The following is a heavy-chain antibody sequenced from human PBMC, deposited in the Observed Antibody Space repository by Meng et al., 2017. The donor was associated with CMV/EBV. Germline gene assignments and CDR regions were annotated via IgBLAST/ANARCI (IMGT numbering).Heavy chain of an antibody. CDR1: GGSISSGSYY. Sequence: QWKPQGAGPGLVQPSQTLSLTCTVTGGSISSGSYYWRWIRQPAGKGLEWIGRIYTSGSTTYNPSLKSRVNITVDTSKNQFSLKLSSVTAADTAVYYCARDLRVAGTPLGWYFDLWGRGTLVTVSS. D-gene: IGHD1-7*01. J-gene: IGHJ2*01. CDR2: IYTSGST. CDR3: ARDLRVAGTPLGWYFDL. V-gene: IGHV4-61*02.